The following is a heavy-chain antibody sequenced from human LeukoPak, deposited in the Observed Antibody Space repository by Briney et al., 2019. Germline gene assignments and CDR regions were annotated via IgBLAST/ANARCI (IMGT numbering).Heavy chain of an antibody. Sequence: GGSLRLSCAASGFTFSSYSMNWVRQAPGKGLEWVSFISSSTGYISYADSVKGRFTISRDNAKSSLWLQMNSLRAEDTAVYYCARATNGRFDIWGQGTMVTVSS. CDR3: ARATNGRFDI. J-gene: IGHJ3*02. CDR1: GFTFSSYS. D-gene: IGHD2-8*01. V-gene: IGHV3-21*01. CDR2: ISSSTGYI.